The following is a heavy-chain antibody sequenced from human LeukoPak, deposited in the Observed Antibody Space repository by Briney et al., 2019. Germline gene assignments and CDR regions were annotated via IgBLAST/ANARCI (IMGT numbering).Heavy chain of an antibody. D-gene: IGHD6-6*01. J-gene: IGHJ3*01. V-gene: IGHV3-48*02. Sequence: GGSLRLSCAASGFPFSSYSLSWVRQAPGKGLEWVSYINSVSSVISYADSVKGRFTISRDNAENSVYLQMNSLRDEDTAVYYCARDSSYAFDFWGQGTMVTVSS. CDR2: INSVSSVI. CDR3: ARDSSYAFDF. CDR1: GFPFSSYS.